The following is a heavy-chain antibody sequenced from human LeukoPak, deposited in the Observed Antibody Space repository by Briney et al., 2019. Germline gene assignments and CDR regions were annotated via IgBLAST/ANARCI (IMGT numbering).Heavy chain of an antibody. CDR2: IIPIFGTA. V-gene: IGHV1-69*13. Sequence: SVKVSCKASEGTFSSYAISWVRQAPGQGLEWMGGIIPIFGTANYAQKFQGRVTITADESTSTAYMELSSLRSEDTAVYYCARALPNYYDSSGTDYYGMDVWGQGTTVTVSS. CDR3: ARALPNYYDSSGTDYYGMDV. J-gene: IGHJ6*02. D-gene: IGHD3-22*01. CDR1: EGTFSSYA.